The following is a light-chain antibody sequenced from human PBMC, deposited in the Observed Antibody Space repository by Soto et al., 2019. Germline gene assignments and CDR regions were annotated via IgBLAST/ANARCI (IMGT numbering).Light chain of an antibody. CDR2: TTS. CDR3: LLNSGDIWV. J-gene: IGLJ3*02. Sequence: QAVVTQEPSLTVSPGGTVTLTCASSTGAVTSGYSANWFQQRPGQAPTTLIYTTSKRHSWTSDRFSGSLLGGKAALTLSGVQPEDEAEYYCLLNSGDIWVFGGGTKLTVL. CDR1: TGAVTSGYS. V-gene: IGLV7-43*01.